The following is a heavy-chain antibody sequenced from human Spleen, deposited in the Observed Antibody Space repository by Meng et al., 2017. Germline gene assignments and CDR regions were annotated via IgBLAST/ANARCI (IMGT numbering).Heavy chain of an antibody. CDR1: GFTFSGND. Sequence: EVQLVEAGGGLVQPGGSLRLSCAASGFTFSGNDMHWVRQATGKGLEWVSGIGTADDTYYPGSVKGRFTISRENAKNSLYLQMNSLRAEDTAVYYCARRGSHAGWYLDLWGRGTLVTVSS. J-gene: IGHJ2*01. CDR2: IGTADDT. V-gene: IGHV3-13*01. D-gene: IGHD3-16*01. CDR3: ARRGSHAGWYLDL.